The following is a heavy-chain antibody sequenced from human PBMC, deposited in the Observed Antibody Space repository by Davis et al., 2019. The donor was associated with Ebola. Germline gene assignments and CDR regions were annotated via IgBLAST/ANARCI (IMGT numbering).Heavy chain of an antibody. D-gene: IGHD6-6*01. Sequence: MPSETLSLTCTVSGGSISSSSYYWGWIRQPPGKGLEWIGSIYYSGSTNYNPSLKSRVTISVDTSKNQFSLKLSSVTAADTAVYYCARDSSSSADTLCGMDVWGQGTTVTVSS. V-gene: IGHV4-39*07. CDR2: IYYSGST. CDR1: GGSISSSSYY. J-gene: IGHJ6*02. CDR3: ARDSSSSADTLCGMDV.